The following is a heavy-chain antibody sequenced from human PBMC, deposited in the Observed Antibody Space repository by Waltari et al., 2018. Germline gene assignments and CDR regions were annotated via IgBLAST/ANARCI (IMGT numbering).Heavy chain of an antibody. V-gene: IGHV3-23*01. Sequence: EVQLLESGGGLVQPGGSLRLSCAASGFTFSSYAMSWFRQAPGKGLEWVSAISGSGGSTYYADSVKGRFTSSRDNSKNTLYLQMNSLKTEDTAVYYCARGGPIAVAGNEDYWGQGTLVTVSA. J-gene: IGHJ4*02. CDR3: ARGGPIAVAGNEDY. D-gene: IGHD6-19*01. CDR1: GFTFSSYA. CDR2: ISGSGGST.